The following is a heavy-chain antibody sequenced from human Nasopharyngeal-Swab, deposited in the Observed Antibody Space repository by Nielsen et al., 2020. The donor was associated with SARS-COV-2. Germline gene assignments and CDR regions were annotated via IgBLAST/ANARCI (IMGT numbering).Heavy chain of an antibody. CDR1: GFSFRNYG. J-gene: IGHJ4*02. CDR3: ARDPYGDYATGQFDY. D-gene: IGHD4-17*01. CDR2: ISSDGSFQ. Sequence: GESLKISCAASGFSFRNYGMHWVRQAPGKGLEWMAVISSDGSFQYYADSVKGRFIISRDSSKNTLYLQMNSLRVADTALYYCARDPYGDYATGQFDYWGQGTLVTVSS. V-gene: IGHV3-30*03.